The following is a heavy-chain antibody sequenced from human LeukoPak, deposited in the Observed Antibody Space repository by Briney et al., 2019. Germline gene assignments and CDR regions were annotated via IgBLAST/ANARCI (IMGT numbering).Heavy chain of an antibody. Sequence: GGSLRLSCAASGFTFSSYVMSWVRQAPGKGLEWVSAISGSGGSTYYADSVKGRFTISRDNSKNTLHLQMNSLRAEDTAVYYCAKDPPYDSSGYYYVPGAFDIWGQGTMATVSS. D-gene: IGHD3-22*01. CDR1: GFTFSSYV. J-gene: IGHJ3*02. CDR2: ISGSGGST. V-gene: IGHV3-23*01. CDR3: AKDPPYDSSGYYYVPGAFDI.